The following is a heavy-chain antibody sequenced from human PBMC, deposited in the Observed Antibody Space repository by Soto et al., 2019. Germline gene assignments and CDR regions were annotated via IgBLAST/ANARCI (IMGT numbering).Heavy chain of an antibody. CDR3: ARDRNIAARPQYYYYMDV. CDR2: IKQDGSEK. J-gene: IGHJ6*03. V-gene: IGHV3-7*01. CDR1: GFTFSSYW. D-gene: IGHD6-6*01. Sequence: GGSLRLSCAASGFTFSSYWMSWVRQAPGKGLEWVANIKQDGSEKYYVDSVKGRFTISRDNAKNSLYLQMNSLRAEDTAVYYCARDRNIAARPQYYYYMDVWGKGTTVTVSS.